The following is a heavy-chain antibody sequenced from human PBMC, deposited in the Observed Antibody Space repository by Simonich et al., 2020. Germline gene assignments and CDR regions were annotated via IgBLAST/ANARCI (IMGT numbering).Heavy chain of an antibody. D-gene: IGHD1-26*01. Sequence: EVQLVESGGGLVKPGGSLRLSCAASGFTFSSYSMNWVRQAPGNGLEWVSSISSIMSYIYYADSVKGRFTISRDNAKNSLYLQMNSLRAEDTAVYYCARGIVGASGAFDIWGQGTMVTVSS. CDR2: ISSIMSYI. J-gene: IGHJ3*02. CDR3: ARGIVGASGAFDI. V-gene: IGHV3-21*01. CDR1: GFTFSSYS.